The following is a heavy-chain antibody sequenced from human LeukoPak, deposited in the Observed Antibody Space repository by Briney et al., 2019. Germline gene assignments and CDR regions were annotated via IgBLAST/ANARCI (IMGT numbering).Heavy chain of an antibody. CDR1: GYTFTSYG. V-gene: IGHV1-18*01. D-gene: IGHD6-13*01. CDR2: ISAYNGNT. CDR3: ARAQSSWYYFDY. J-gene: IGHJ4*02. Sequence: ASVKVSCTASGYTFTSYGISWVRQAPGQGLEWMGWISAYNGNTNYAQKLQGRVTMTTDTSTSTAYMELSSLRSEDTAVYYCARAQSSWYYFDYWGQGTLVTVSS.